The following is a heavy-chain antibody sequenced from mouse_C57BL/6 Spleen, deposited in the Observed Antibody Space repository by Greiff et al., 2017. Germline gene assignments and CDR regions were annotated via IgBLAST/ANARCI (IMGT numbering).Heavy chain of an antibody. CDR2: ISDGGSYT. J-gene: IGHJ1*03. V-gene: IGHV5-4*01. CDR3: AREKPHTTVVVSRYFDV. Sequence: EVQVVESGGGLVKPGGSLKLSCAASGFTFSSYAMSWVRQTPEKRLEWVATISDGGSYTYYPDNVKGRFTISRDNAKNNLYLQMSHLKSEDTAMYYCAREKPHTTVVVSRYFDVWGTGTTVTVSS. CDR1: GFTFSSYA. D-gene: IGHD1-1*01.